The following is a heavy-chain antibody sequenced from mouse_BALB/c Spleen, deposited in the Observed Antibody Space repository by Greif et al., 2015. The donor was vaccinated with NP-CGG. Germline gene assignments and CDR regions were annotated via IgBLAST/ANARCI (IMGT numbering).Heavy chain of an antibody. CDR3: ARATTVPYAMDY. CDR2: IYPGDGDT. CDR1: GYTFTSYW. J-gene: IGHJ4*01. Sequence: VQLQQSGAELARPGASVKLSCKASGYTFTSYWMQWVKQRPGQGLERIGAIYPGDGDTRYTQKFKGKATLTADKSSSTAYMQLSSLASEDSAVYYCARATTVPYAMDYWGQGTSVTVSS. D-gene: IGHD1-1*01. V-gene: IGHV1-87*01.